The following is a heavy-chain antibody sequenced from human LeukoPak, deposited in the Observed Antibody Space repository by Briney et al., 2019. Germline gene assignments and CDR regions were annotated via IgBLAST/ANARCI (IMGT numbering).Heavy chain of an antibody. V-gene: IGHV4-59*08. J-gene: IGHJ6*02. CDR3: ARHLYGSESYYLQIYYYYGMDV. Sequence: SETLSLTCTVSGGSISSYYWSRIRQPPGKGLDWIGYNYYSGSTNYNPSLKSRVTISVDTSKNQFSLKLSSVTAADTAVYYCARHLYGSESYYLQIYYYYGMDVWGQGTTVTVSS. CDR2: NYYSGST. D-gene: IGHD3-10*01. CDR1: GGSISSYY.